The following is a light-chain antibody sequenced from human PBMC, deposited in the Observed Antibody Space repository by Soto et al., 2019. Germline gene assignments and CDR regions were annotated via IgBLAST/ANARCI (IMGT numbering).Light chain of an antibody. V-gene: IGLV2-14*01. CDR2: EVS. CDR1: SSDIGDYNY. Sequence: QSALTQPASVSGSPGQSITISCTGTSSDIGDYNYVSWYQQHPGKAPKLMIYEVSNRPSGISNRFSGSKSGNTASLTISGLQADDEADYYCSSYTSTSSYVFGTGNKLTVL. CDR3: SSYTSTSSYV. J-gene: IGLJ1*01.